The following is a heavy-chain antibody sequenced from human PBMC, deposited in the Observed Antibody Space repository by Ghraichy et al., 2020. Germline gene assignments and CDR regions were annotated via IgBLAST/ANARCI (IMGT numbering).Heavy chain of an antibody. V-gene: IGHV3-23*01. Sequence: GGSLRLSCAASGFTFSSYAMSWVRQAPGKGLEWFSAISGSGGSTYYADSVKGRFTISRDNSKNTLYLQMNSLRAEDTAVYYCAKYTQTYYYDSSGYPSSWFDPWGQGTLVTVSS. CDR1: GFTFSSYA. CDR3: AKYTQTYYYDSSGYPSSWFDP. D-gene: IGHD3-22*01. CDR2: ISGSGGST. J-gene: IGHJ5*02.